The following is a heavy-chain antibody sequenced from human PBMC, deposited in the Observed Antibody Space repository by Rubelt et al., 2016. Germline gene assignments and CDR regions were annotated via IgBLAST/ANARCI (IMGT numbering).Heavy chain of an antibody. CDR2: LYHGGST. J-gene: IGHJ4*02. V-gene: IGHV4-38-2*02. Sequence: QVQLQESGPGLVKPSETLSLTCSVSGSSISSDYYWGWIRQPPGKGLEWIGSLYHGGSTYYNPSLKSRVTISVDTSKNEFSLQRNPVTAADTAVYYCVRERATVTTLFDYWGQGTLVTVSS. D-gene: IGHD4-17*01. CDR3: VRERATVTTLFDY. CDR1: GSSISSDYY.